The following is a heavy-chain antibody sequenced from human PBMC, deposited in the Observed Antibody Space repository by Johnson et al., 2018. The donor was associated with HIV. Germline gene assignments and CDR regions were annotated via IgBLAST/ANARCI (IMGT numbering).Heavy chain of an antibody. CDR3: ARDQAYRSSWAFSFDI. J-gene: IGHJ3*02. CDR2: ISNDGSFQ. CDR1: GFSISNYA. V-gene: IGHV3-30*04. D-gene: IGHD6-13*01. Sequence: QVQLVESGGGVVQPGRSLRLACVTSGFSISNYAMHWVRQAPGKGLEWVAVISNDGSFQYYTDSVKGRFTISRDNSKNTVFLQMNSLRSEETAVNFCARDQAYRSSWAFSFDIWGQGTMVIVSS.